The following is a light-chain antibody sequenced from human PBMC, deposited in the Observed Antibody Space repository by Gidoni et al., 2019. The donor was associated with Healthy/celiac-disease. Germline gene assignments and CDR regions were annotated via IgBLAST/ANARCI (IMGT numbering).Light chain of an antibody. CDR2: GAS. CDR3: QQYNNWPPT. CDR1: QRVRSN. Sequence: EIVMTQSPATLSVSPGERATLSCRAGQRVRSNLAWYQQKPGQAPRLLIYGASTRATGIPARFSGSGSGTEFTLTISSLQSEDFAVYYCQQYNNWPPTFGQGTKVEIK. V-gene: IGKV3-15*01. J-gene: IGKJ1*01.